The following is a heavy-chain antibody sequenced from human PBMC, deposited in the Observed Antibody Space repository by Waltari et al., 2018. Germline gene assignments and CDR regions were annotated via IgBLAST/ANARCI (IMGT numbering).Heavy chain of an antibody. CDR2: IIPILGIA. Sequence: QVQLVQSGAAVKKPGSSVKVSCKASGGTFSSYAISWVRQAPGQGLEWMGGIIPILGIANYAQKFQGRVTITADESTSTAYMELSSLRSEDTAVYYCARDRGDTYGNYSSWGFDPWGQGTLVTVSS. CDR1: GGTFSSYA. J-gene: IGHJ5*02. D-gene: IGHD6-6*01. V-gene: IGHV1-69*04. CDR3: ARDRGDTYGNYSSWGFDP.